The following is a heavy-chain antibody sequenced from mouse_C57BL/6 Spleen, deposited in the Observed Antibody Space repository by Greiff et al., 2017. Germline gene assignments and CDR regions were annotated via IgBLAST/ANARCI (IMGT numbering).Heavy chain of an antibody. CDR2: ISDGGSYT. CDR3: ARPITTVDAMDY. Sequence: EVKLMESGGGLVKPGGSLKLSCAASGFTFSSYAMSWVRQTPEKRLEWVATISDGGSYTYYPDNVKGRFTISRDNAKNNLYLQMSHLKSEDTAMYYCARPITTVDAMDYWGQGTSVTVSS. J-gene: IGHJ4*01. V-gene: IGHV5-4*03. CDR1: GFTFSSYA. D-gene: IGHD1-1*01.